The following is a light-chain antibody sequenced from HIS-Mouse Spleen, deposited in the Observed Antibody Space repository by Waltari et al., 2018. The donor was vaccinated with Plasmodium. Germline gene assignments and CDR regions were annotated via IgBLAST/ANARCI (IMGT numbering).Light chain of an antibody. V-gene: IGKV3-15*01. Sequence: EIVMTQSPATLSVSPGERATLSCRARQSVSSNLSWYHRKPGQAPRLLLYGTSTRATAMPAMFSGSGSGTEFTFTISSLQSEDFAVYYCQQYNNWPFTFDAGTKVDIK. CDR3: QQYNNWPFT. CDR2: GTS. J-gene: IGKJ3*01. CDR1: QSVSSN.